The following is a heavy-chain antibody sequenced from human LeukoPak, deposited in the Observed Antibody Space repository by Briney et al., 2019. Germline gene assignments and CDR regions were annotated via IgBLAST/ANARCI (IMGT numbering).Heavy chain of an antibody. CDR3: ARINGHIFDY. D-gene: IGHD5-24*01. CDR2: IHYRGST. J-gene: IGHJ4*02. Sequence: PSETLSLTCTVSGGSTSNYYWSWIRQPPGKGLEWIGYIHYRGSTNYNPSLKSRATISVDMSKNEFSLKLSSVTTADTAIYYCARINGHIFDYWGQGTLVTVSS. V-gene: IGHV4-59*01. CDR1: GGSTSNYY.